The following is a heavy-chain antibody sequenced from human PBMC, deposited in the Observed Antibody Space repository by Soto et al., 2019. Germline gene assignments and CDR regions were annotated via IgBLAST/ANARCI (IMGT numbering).Heavy chain of an antibody. D-gene: IGHD2-15*01. CDR2: MNPNSGNT. Sequence: ASVKVSCKASGYTFTSYDINWVRQATGQGLEWMGWMNPNSGNTGYAQKFQGRVTMTRNTSISTAYMELSSLRSEDTAVYYCARFPPPGYCSGGSCYPSDAFDIWGKGTMVTVSS. J-gene: IGHJ3*02. V-gene: IGHV1-8*01. CDR1: GYTFTSYD. CDR3: ARFPPPGYCSGGSCYPSDAFDI.